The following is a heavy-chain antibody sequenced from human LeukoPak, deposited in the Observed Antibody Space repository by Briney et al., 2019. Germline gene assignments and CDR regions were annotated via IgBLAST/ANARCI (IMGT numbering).Heavy chain of an antibody. CDR2: INSDGSEG. CDR1: GFTFSGFW. J-gene: IGHJ3*01. D-gene: IGHD6-6*01. Sequence: GGSLRLSCAVSGFTFSGFWMSWSRQAPGKGLEWVASINSDGSEGYYADVVKGRFTISRDNAKNSLYLQINSLRAEDTAVYYCARSPYSSSSSVWGQGTMVTVSS. V-gene: IGHV3-7*03. CDR3: ARSPYSSSSSV.